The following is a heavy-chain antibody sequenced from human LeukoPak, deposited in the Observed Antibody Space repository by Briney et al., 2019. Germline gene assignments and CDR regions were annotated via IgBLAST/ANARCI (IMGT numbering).Heavy chain of an antibody. D-gene: IGHD3-10*01. CDR1: GLTFSSYG. CDR3: AKDGLDGSGSSNYYYYGMDV. J-gene: IGHJ6*02. Sequence: PGGSLRLSCAASGLTFSSYGMHWVRQAPGKGLEWVAFIRYDGSNKYYADSVKGRFTISRDNSKNTLYLQMNSLRAEDTAVYCCAKDGLDGSGSSNYYYYGMDVWGQGTTVTVSS. V-gene: IGHV3-30*02. CDR2: IRYDGSNK.